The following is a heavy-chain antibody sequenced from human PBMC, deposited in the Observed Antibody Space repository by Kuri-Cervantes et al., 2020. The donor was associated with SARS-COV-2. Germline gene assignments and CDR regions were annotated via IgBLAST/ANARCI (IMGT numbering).Heavy chain of an antibody. CDR3: ARESGSSGWYGFDY. D-gene: IGHD6-19*01. CDR2: ISAYNGNT. Sequence: ASVKVSCKASGYTFTSYGISWVRQPPGQGLEWMGWISAYNGNTNYAQKLQGRVTMTTETSTSTAYMDKRSLRSDDTAVYYRARESGSSGWYGFDYWGQGTLVTVSS. V-gene: IGHV1-18*04. J-gene: IGHJ4*02. CDR1: GYTFTSYG.